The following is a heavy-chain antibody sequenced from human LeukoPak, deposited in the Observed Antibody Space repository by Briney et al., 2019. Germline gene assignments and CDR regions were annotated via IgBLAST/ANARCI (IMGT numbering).Heavy chain of an antibody. D-gene: IGHD3-22*01. J-gene: IGHJ4*02. CDR3: ARAGYYDSSGYYSFDY. CDR1: GGSISSYY. CDR2: IYTSGST. Sequence: SETLSLTCTASGGSISSYYWSWIRQPAGKGLEWIGRIYTSGSTNYNPSLKSRVTMSVDTSKNQFSLKLSSVTAADTAVYYCARAGYYDSSGYYSFDYWGQGTLVTVSS. V-gene: IGHV4-4*07.